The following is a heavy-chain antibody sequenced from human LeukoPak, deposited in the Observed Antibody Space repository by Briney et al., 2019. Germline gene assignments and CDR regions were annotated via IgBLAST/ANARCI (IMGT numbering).Heavy chain of an antibody. J-gene: IGHJ4*02. V-gene: IGHV3-30*03. CDR1: GFTFISYG. Sequence: GGSLRLSCAASGFTFISYGMHWVRQAPGKGLEWVAVISSDGSNTFYADSVKGRFTISRDNSKNTLYLQMNSLRAEDTAVYYCARDSLGSYYDSSGYFDYWGQGTLVTVSS. CDR3: ARDSLGSYYDSSGYFDY. D-gene: IGHD3-22*01. CDR2: ISSDGSNT.